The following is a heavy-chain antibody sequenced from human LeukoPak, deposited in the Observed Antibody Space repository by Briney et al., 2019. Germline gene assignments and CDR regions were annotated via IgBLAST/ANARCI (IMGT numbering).Heavy chain of an antibody. CDR2: IYPGDSDT. D-gene: IGHD5-12*01. CDR1: GYSFTSYW. V-gene: IGHV5-51*01. CDR3: ARRIIVATIGNYFDY. Sequence: GESLKISCKGSGYSFTSYWIGWVRQMPGKGLEWMGIIYPGDSDTRYSPSFQGQVTISADKSISTAYLQWSSLKASDTAMYYRARRIIVATIGNYFDYWGQGTLVTVSS. J-gene: IGHJ4*02.